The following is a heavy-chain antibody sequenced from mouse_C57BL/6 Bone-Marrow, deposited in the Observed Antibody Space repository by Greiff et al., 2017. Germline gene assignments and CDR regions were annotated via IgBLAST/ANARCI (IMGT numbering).Heavy chain of an antibody. CDR1: GYTFTSYW. CDR2: IYPGSGST. CDR3: ASWGDAKDY. J-gene: IGHJ4*01. Sequence: QVQLQQPGAELVKPGASVKMSCKASGYTFTSYWITWVKQRPGQGLEWIGDIYPGSGSTNYNEKFKGKATLTVDISSSTAYMQLSSLTSEDTAVYYYASWGDAKDYEGQGTAVTVSS. V-gene: IGHV1-55*01.